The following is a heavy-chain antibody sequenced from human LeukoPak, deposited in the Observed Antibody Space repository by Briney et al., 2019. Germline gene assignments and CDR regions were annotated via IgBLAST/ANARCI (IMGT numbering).Heavy chain of an antibody. V-gene: IGHV3-48*01. Sequence: GGSLSLSCAASGFTFSTFSMNWVRQAPGEGLEWVSYISSSSSAIHYADPVKGRFTISRDNAKNSLYLQMNSLRAEDTAVYYCAREGAAAGSFDYWGQGTLVTVSS. CDR1: GFTFSTFS. CDR2: ISSSSSAI. CDR3: AREGAAAGSFDY. D-gene: IGHD6-13*01. J-gene: IGHJ4*02.